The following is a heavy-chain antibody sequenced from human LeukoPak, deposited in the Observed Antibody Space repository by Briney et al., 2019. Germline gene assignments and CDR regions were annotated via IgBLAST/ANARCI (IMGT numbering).Heavy chain of an antibody. V-gene: IGHV3-7*01. D-gene: IGHD3-10*01. Sequence: GGSLRLSCAASGFTFSSYWMSWVRQAPGKGLEWVANIKQDGSEKYYVDSVKGRFTISRDNAKNSLYLQMNSLRAEDTAVYYCAKNRVYDGPGSNPNSYYSSGMNVGGQGTTATAS. CDR3: AKNRVYDGPGSNPNSYYSSGMNV. CDR1: GFTFSSYW. CDR2: IKQDGSEK. J-gene: IGHJ6*02.